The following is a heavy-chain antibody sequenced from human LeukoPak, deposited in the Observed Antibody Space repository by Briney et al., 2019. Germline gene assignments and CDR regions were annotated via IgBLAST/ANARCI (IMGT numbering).Heavy chain of an antibody. D-gene: IGHD4-17*01. CDR2: ISYDGSNK. Sequence: RSGGSLRLSCAASGFTFSSYAMHWVRQAPGKGLEWVAVISYDGSNKYYADSVKGRFTISRDNSKNTLYLQMNSLRAEDTAVYYCARVRGALTTVTHLPYWGQGTLVTVSS. V-gene: IGHV3-30-3*01. CDR1: GFTFSSYA. J-gene: IGHJ4*02. CDR3: ARVRGALTTVTHLPY.